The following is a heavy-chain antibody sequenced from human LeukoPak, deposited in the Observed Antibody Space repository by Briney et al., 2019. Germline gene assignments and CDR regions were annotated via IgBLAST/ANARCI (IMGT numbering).Heavy chain of an antibody. J-gene: IGHJ4*02. D-gene: IGHD5/OR15-5a*01. CDR3: AKAAVYHDSCPDS. V-gene: IGHV3-23*01. CDR2: ISSSGGST. CDR1: GFIFSTYT. Sequence: GGSQRLFCAASGFIFSTYTMNCVPHAPGKGPEWVSSISSSGGSTYYADSVKGRFTISRDSSKNTRYLQVNSLRAEDTAVYYCAKAAVYHDSCPDSWGQGTLVTVSS.